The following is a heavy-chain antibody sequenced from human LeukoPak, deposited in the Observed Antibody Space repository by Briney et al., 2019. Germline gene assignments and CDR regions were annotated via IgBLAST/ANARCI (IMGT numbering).Heavy chain of an antibody. CDR3: AKGRALRSAFDY. CDR2: ISYDGSNK. V-gene: IGHV3-30*18. Sequence: GRSLRLSCGASGFTFSSYGMHWVSQAPGKGLEWVAVISYDGSNKYYADSVKGRFTISRDNSKNTLYLQMNSLRAEDTAVYYCAKGRALRSAFDYWGQGTLVTVSS. J-gene: IGHJ4*02. D-gene: IGHD3-16*01. CDR1: GFTFSSYG.